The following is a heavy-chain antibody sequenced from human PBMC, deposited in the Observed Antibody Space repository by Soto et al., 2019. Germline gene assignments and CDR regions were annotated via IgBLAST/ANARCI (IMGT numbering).Heavy chain of an antibody. Sequence: ASVKVSCKASGFTFTSSAVQWVRQARGQRLEWIGWIVVGSGNTNYAQKFQERVTITRDMSTSTAYMELSSLRSEDTAVYYCAAPIPGIAVAAYYYYYGMDVWGQGTTVTVSS. CDR1: GFTFTSSA. J-gene: IGHJ6*02. CDR3: AAPIPGIAVAAYYYYYGMDV. D-gene: IGHD6-19*01. CDR2: IVVGSGNT. V-gene: IGHV1-58*01.